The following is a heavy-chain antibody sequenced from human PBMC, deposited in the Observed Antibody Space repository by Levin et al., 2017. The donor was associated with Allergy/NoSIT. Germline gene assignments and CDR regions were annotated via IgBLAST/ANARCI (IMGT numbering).Heavy chain of an antibody. CDR2: ISYDGSTK. CDR1: GFSFSRNG. Sequence: GGSLRLSCAASGFSFSRNGMHWVRQAPGKGLEWVTYISYDGSTKYYGDAVKGRFTISRDNSRNRLFLQMNSLRPEDTGLYFCTKESHRVRDLDSWGQGTLVSVSS. CDR3: TKESHRVRDLDS. D-gene: IGHD3-10*01. V-gene: IGHV3-30*18. J-gene: IGHJ4*02.